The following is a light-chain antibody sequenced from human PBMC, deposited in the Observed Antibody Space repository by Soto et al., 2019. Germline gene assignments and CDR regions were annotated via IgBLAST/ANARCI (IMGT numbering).Light chain of an antibody. Sequence: QSALTQPPSASGSPGQSVTISCTGTNSDVGAYDYVSWYQQHPGEAPKLMIYEITKRPSGVPDRFSVSKSGNTASLTVSGLQAEDEADYYCSSYANTDNFVFGTGTKLTVL. CDR2: EIT. CDR1: NSDVGAYDY. CDR3: SSYANTDNFV. J-gene: IGLJ1*01. V-gene: IGLV2-8*01.